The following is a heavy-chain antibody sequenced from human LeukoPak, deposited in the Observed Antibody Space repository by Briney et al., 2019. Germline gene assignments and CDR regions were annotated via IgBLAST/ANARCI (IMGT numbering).Heavy chain of an antibody. J-gene: IGHJ4*02. D-gene: IGHD3-22*01. CDR2: IKQDGSEK. Sequence: PGGSLRLSCAASGFTFSSYWMSWVRQAPGKGLEWVANIKQDGSEKYYVDSVKGRFTISRDNAKNSLYLQMNSLRAEDTAVYYCARDQWGFRGGYYPDYWGQGTLVTVSS. CDR3: ARDQWGFRGGYYPDY. CDR1: GFTFSSYW. V-gene: IGHV3-7*01.